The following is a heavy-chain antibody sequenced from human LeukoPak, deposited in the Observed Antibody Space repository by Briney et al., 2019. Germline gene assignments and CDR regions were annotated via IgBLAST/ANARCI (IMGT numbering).Heavy chain of an antibody. CDR2: ISTRSDFT. J-gene: IGHJ4*02. CDR3: ARVESSGYYIHLDY. Sequence: GGSLRLSCAASGFTFSSYTMSWVRLAPGKGLEWVSSISTRSDFTYYADSLKGRFTISRDNAKNSLYLQMNSLRAEDTAVYYCARVESSGYYIHLDYWGRGTLVTVSS. V-gene: IGHV3-21*01. D-gene: IGHD3-22*01. CDR1: GFTFSSYT.